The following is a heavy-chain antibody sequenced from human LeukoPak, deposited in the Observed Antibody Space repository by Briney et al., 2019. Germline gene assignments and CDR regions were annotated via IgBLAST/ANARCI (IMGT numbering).Heavy chain of an antibody. J-gene: IGHJ3*02. V-gene: IGHV3-64*01. CDR3: ARGEQYQLLLSAFDI. D-gene: IGHD2-2*01. CDR1: GFTFSSYA. Sequence: GGSLRLSCAASGFTFSSYAMHWVRQAPGKGLEYVSAISSNGGSTYYANSVKGRFTISRDNSKNTLYLQMGSLRAEDMAVYYCARGEQYQLLLSAFDIWGQGTMVTVSS. CDR2: ISSNGGST.